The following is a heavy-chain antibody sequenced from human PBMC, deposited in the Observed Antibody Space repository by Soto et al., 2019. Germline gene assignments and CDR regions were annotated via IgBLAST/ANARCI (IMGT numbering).Heavy chain of an antibody. D-gene: IGHD5-18*01. J-gene: IGHJ4*02. V-gene: IGHV3-74*01. CDR2: ILNDGTTT. CDR3: ATWRGGYTYGLDH. CDR1: GFNFSSQW. Sequence: GGSLRLSCTASGFNFSSQWLHWVRQAPGKGLMWISRILNDGTTTNYADSVKGRFTVSRDNAKKTMSLQMNNLRAEDTAVYYCATWRGGYTYGLDHWGQGTPVTVSS.